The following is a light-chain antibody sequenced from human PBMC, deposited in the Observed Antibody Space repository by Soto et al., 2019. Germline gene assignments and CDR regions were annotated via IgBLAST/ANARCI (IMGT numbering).Light chain of an antibody. Sequence: EIVLTQSPATLSLSPGERATLSCGASQSINSNYLAWYQQKPGLAPRLVIYDTSRRPPGIPDRLTGSGSGTNFTLTISRLEPEDSAIYYFQQYGSSPTFGQGPRR. CDR3: QQYGSSPT. CDR1: QSINSNY. CDR2: DTS. V-gene: IGKV3D-20*01. J-gene: IGKJ5*01.